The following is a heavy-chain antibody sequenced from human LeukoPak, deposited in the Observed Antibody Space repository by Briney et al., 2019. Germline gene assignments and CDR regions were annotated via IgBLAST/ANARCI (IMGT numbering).Heavy chain of an antibody. CDR2: LHPGYSDI. CDR1: GYIFSNYY. J-gene: IGHJ4*02. CDR3: ARQAQLAYFDY. V-gene: IGHV5-51*01. D-gene: IGHD6-13*01. Sequence: GESLKISCRGSGYIFSNYYIGWVRQMPGKGLEWVGILHPGYSDIRYSPSFEGQVIISADKSTSTAYLQWSSLTASDTAMYYCARQAQLAYFDYWGQGTLVTVSS.